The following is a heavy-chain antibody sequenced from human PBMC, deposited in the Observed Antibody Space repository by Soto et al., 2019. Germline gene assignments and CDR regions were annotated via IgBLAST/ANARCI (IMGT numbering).Heavy chain of an antibody. CDR1: GGSISSYY. CDR3: ASRWGTSFDF. V-gene: IGHV4-59*01. J-gene: IGHJ4*02. D-gene: IGHD7-27*01. Sequence: QVQLQESGPGLVKPSETLSLTCTVSGGSISSYYWSWIRQPPGKGLEWIGYIYYSGSTNYNPSLNSRVTISVDTYKNQFSLKLSSVTAAHTAVYFCASRWGTSFDFWGQGTLVTVSS. CDR2: IYYSGST.